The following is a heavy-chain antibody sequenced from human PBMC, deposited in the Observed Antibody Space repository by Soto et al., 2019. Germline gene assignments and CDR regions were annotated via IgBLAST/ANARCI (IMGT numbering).Heavy chain of an antibody. CDR1: GDSIASHRW. CDR3: AYSFDYRFHS. J-gene: IGHJ4*02. D-gene: IGHD1-26*01. Sequence: SETLSLTCAVSGDSIASHRWWTWVRQPPGKGLEWIGEVYHDASATHNPSLKSRVTISVDKSKNHFSLTLTSMTAADTALYYCAYSFDYRFHSWGQGTLVTVSS. V-gene: IGHV4-4*02. CDR2: VYHDASA.